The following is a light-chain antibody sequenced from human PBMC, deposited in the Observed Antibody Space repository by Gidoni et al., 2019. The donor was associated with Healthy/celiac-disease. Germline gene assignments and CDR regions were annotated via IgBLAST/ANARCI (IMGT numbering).Light chain of an antibody. CDR3: MQALQTPRT. J-gene: IGKJ3*01. CDR1: QSLLLSNGYNY. V-gene: IGKV2-28*01. CDR2: LGS. Sequence: DIVMTQFPLSLTVTPGEPASISCRSSQSLLLSNGYNYLDWYLQKPGQSPQLLIYLGSNRASGVHDRFSGSGSGTDFTLKISKVEAEDVGVYYCMQALQTPRTFGPGTKVDIK.